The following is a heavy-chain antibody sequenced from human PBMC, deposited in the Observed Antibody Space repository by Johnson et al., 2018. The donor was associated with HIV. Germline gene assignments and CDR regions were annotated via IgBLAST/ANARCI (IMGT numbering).Heavy chain of an antibody. J-gene: IGHJ3*02. CDR3: ARGGCRSTSCYIPDAFDI. CDR1: GFTFSDYY. D-gene: IGHD2-2*02. Sequence: QVQLVESGGGVVQPGRSLRLSCAASGFTFSDYYMSWIRQAPGKGLEWVSYISSSGSTIYYADSVKGRFTISRDNAKNSLYLQMNSLRAEDTAVYYCARGGCRSTSCYIPDAFDIWGQGTMVTVSS. V-gene: IGHV3-11*01. CDR2: ISSSGSTI.